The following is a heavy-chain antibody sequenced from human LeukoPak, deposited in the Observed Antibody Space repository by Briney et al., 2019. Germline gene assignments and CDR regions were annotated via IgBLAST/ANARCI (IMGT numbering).Heavy chain of an antibody. CDR3: ARASGYSSGHDYFDY. CDR1: GYTFTSYG. V-gene: IGHV1-18*01. J-gene: IGHJ4*02. CDR2: ISAYNGNT. D-gene: IGHD6-19*01. Sequence: GASVKVSCKASGYTFTSYGISWVRQAPGQGLEWMGWISAYNGNTNYAQKLQGRVAMTTDTSTSTAYMELRSLRSDDTAVYYCARASGYSSGHDYFDYWGQGTLVTVSS.